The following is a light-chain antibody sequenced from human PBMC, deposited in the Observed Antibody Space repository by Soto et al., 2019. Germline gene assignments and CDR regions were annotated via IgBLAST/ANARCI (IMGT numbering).Light chain of an antibody. CDR3: SSYTTSNTLV. CDR2: EVS. CDR1: SSDVGTYNR. J-gene: IGLJ2*01. Sequence: QSALTQPPSVSGSPGQSVTISCTGTSSDVGTYNRVSWYQQPPGTAPKLMIYEVSNRPSGVPDRFSGSKSGNTASLTISGLQAEDEADYYCSSYTTSNTLVFGGGNKLTVL. V-gene: IGLV2-18*02.